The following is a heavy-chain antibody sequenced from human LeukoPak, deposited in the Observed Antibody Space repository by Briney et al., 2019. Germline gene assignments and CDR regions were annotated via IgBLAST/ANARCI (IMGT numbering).Heavy chain of an antibody. CDR1: GDSISTNEW. V-gene: IGHV4-4*02. Sequence: SETLSLTCSVSGDSISTNEWWSWVRQPPGKGLEWIGEVFHSGSTIYNPSLKSRVTISIDKSKNQFSLEVTSVTAADTAIYYCARDLAVAGTNYFDFWGQGVLVTVSS. CDR2: VFHSGST. CDR3: ARDLAVAGTNYFDF. J-gene: IGHJ4*02. D-gene: IGHD6-19*01.